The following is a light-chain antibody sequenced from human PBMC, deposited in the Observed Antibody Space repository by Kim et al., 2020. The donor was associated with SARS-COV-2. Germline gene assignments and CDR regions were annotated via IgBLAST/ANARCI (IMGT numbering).Light chain of an antibody. Sequence: VSQGQPVSITCSGDKLGDKYACWYQQKPGQSPVLVIYQDSKRPSGIPERFSGSNSGNTATLTISGTQAMDEADYYCQAWDSSTVVFGGGTQLTVL. CDR1: KLGDKY. V-gene: IGLV3-1*01. CDR2: QDS. CDR3: QAWDSSTVV. J-gene: IGLJ2*01.